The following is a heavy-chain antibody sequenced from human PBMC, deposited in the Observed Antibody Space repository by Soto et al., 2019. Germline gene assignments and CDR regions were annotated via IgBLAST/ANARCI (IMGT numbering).Heavy chain of an antibody. CDR3: THRPQSRDDLWSGKGWCDP. J-gene: IGHJ5*02. CDR1: GFSLSTSGVG. CDR2: IYWDDDK. V-gene: IGHV2-5*02. Sequence: QITLKESGPTLVKPTQTLTLTCTFSGFSLSTSGVGVGWIRQPPGKALEWLALIYWDDDKHYSPSLKSRLTISNDTSKNQLDLTILHIDPVDTYPYYSTHRPQSRDDLWSGKGWCDPWRQETLVTVSS. D-gene: IGHD3-3*01.